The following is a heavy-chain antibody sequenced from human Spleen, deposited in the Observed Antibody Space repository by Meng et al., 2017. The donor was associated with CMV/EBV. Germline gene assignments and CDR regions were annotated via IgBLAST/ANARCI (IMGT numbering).Heavy chain of an antibody. J-gene: IGHJ4*02. V-gene: IGHV1-69*05. CDR2: IIPIFGAP. D-gene: IGHD5-24*01. CDR3: ASGDGYNHNFDS. CDR1: GGTFTIYS. Sequence: CKASGGTFTIYSIGWVRQAPGQGLEWMGRIIPIFGAPNYAQDFQGRVTITTDDSKTTAYMELSTLTSEDTAVYYCASGDGYNHNFDSWGQGTLVAVSS.